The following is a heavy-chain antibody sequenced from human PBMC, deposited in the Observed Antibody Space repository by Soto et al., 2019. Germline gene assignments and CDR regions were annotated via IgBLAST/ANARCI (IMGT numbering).Heavy chain of an antibody. CDR1: GFTFSSYG. CDR2: ISYDGSNK. Sequence: PGGSLRLSCAASGFTFSSYGMHWVRQAPGKVLEWVAVISYDGSNKYYADSVKGRFTISRDNSKNTLYLQMNSLRAEDTAVYYCAKTRRGHSFFYFDYWGQGTLVTVSS. CDR3: AKTRRGHSFFYFDY. J-gene: IGHJ4*02. V-gene: IGHV3-30*18. D-gene: IGHD2-21*01.